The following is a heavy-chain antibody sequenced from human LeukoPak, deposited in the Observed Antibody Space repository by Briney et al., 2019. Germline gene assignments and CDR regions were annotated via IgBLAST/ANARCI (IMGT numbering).Heavy chain of an antibody. D-gene: IGHD3-10*01. CDR2: INPNSGGT. V-gene: IGHV1-2*02. CDR1: VYTFTGHY. J-gene: IGHJ4*02. CDR3: ARGRGVGTSFDIDY. Sequence: ASVKVSCNSSVYTFTGHYKNLIRQAPGQGLEWMGWINPNSGGTNYAQKFQGRVTVTRDMSISTAYMELRSLRSDDTAVYYCARGRGVGTSFDIDYWGQGTLVTVSS.